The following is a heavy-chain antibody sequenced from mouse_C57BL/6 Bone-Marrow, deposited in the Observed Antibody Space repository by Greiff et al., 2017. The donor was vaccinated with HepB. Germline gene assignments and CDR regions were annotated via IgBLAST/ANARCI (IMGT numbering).Heavy chain of an antibody. CDR2: IYPRSGNT. D-gene: IGHD1-1*01. V-gene: IGHV1-81*01. Sequence: QVQLQQSGAELARPGASVKLSCKASGYTLTSYGISWVKQRTGQGLEWIGEIYPRSGNTYYNEKFKGKATLTADKSSSTAYMELRSLTSEDSAVYFCADYYGSSSSYWYFDVWGTGTTVTVSS. J-gene: IGHJ1*03. CDR1: GYTLTSYG. CDR3: ADYYGSSSSYWYFDV.